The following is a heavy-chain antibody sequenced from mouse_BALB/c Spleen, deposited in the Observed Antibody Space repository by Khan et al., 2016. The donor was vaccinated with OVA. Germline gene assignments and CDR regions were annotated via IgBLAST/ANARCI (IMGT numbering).Heavy chain of an antibody. V-gene: IGHV1S137*01. CDR1: GYTFTDYA. CDR3: AREKIYDGYLYYFDY. J-gene: IGHJ2*01. CDR2: ISTYYGDA. Sequence: QVQLKESGAELVRPGVSVKISCKGSGYTFTDYAMHWVKQSHAKSLEWIGVISTYYGDATYNQKFKGKATMTVDTSSRTAYMELARQTSEDSAIYYCAREKIYDGYLYYFDYWGQGTTLTVSS. D-gene: IGHD2-3*01.